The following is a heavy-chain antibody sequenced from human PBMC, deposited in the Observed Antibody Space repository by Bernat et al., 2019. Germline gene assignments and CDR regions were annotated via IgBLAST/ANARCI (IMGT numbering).Heavy chain of an antibody. CDR1: GFTFSSYG. J-gene: IGHJ4*02. Sequence: QVQLVESGGGVVQPGRSLRLSCAASGFTFSSYGMHWVRQAPGKGLEWVAVIWYDGSNKYYADSVKGRFTISRDNSKNTLYLQMNSLRAEDTAVYYCARDVGRDCSGGSCSPDYWGQGTLVTVSS. CDR2: IWYDGSNK. D-gene: IGHD2-15*01. V-gene: IGHV3-33*01. CDR3: ARDVGRDCSGGSCSPDY.